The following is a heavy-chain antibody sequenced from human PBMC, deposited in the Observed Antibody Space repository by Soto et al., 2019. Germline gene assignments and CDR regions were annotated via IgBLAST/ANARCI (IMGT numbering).Heavy chain of an antibody. CDR1: GYTFTSHS. D-gene: IGHD3-16*01. CDR2: INGGSGYT. Sequence: QVQLVQSGAELKKPGASVKVSCKASGYTFTSHSMHWVRQAPGQRLEWMGWINGGSGYTRYSQKFQGRVTFTRDTSASTGYMELSSLRSEDTAVYYWARARFGVDPWGQGTLVTVSS. CDR3: ARARFGVDP. V-gene: IGHV1-3*01. J-gene: IGHJ5*02.